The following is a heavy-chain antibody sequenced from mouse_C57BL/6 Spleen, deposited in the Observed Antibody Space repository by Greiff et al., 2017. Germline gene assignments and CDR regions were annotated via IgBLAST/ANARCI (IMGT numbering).Heavy chain of an antibody. CDR3: ARWETMGNWYFDV. D-gene: IGHD4-1*01. CDR1: GYTFTSYG. V-gene: IGHV1-81*01. J-gene: IGHJ1*03. Sequence: VQLQQSGAELARPGASVKLSCKASGYTFTSYGISWVKQRTGQGLEWIGEIYPRSGNTYYNEKFKGKATLTADKSSSTAYMELRSLTSEDSAVXFCARWETMGNWYFDVWGTGTTVTVSS. CDR2: IYPRSGNT.